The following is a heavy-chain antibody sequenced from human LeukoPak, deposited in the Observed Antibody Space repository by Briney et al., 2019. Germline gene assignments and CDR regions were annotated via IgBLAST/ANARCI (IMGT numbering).Heavy chain of an antibody. Sequence: GGSLRLSCAASGFTFSGYAMSWVRQAPGKGLDWVSAISDTGRSTYYAASVKGRFTISRDNSKNTLYLQMNSLRAEDTAVYYCAKAYEDVLLWFGELGDWFDPWGQGTLVTVSS. CDR3: AKAYEDVLLWFGELGDWFDP. CDR2: ISDTGRST. D-gene: IGHD3-10*01. V-gene: IGHV3-23*01. J-gene: IGHJ5*02. CDR1: GFTFSGYA.